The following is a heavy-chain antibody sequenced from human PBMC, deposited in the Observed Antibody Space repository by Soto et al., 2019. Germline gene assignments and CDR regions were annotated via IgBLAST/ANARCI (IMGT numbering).Heavy chain of an antibody. CDR1: GFTFSSYA. V-gene: IGHV3-23*01. CDR2: ISGSGGSM. D-gene: IGHD1-26*01. CDR3: ARRGSGSYYDY. J-gene: IGHJ4*02. Sequence: EVQLLESGGGLVQPGGSLRLSCAASGFTFSSYAMRWVRQAPGKGLEWVSAISGSGGSMYHADSVKGRFTISRDNSKNTLYLQMNSLRAEDTAVYYCARRGSGSYYDYWGQGTLVTVSS.